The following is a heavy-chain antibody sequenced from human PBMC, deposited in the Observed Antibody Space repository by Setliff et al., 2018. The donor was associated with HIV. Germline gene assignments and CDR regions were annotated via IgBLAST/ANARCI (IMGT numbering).Heavy chain of an antibody. J-gene: IGHJ5*02. CDR2: INYEGDT. Sequence: SETLSLTCAVYGGSFPAYYWNWIRQPPGRGLEWIGEINYEGDTTYNPSLKSRVNMFIDTSKKQFSLKVASVTAADTAVYYCVRQHGDYAFDPWGQGTLVTVSS. CDR1: GGSFPAYY. CDR3: VRQHGDYAFDP. D-gene: IGHD4-17*01. V-gene: IGHV4-34*01.